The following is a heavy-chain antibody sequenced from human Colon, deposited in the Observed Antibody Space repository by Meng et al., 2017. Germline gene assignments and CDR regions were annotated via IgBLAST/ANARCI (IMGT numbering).Heavy chain of an antibody. V-gene: IGHV4-61*02. CDR2: DYTSGST. J-gene: IGHJ4*02. D-gene: IGHD5-24*01. CDR1: GGSISSGSNY. CDR3: ARAELRDGYNCYSAGDFDY. Sequence: LRLSCTVSGGSISSGSNYWSWIGQPAGKGLEWIGRDYTSGSTNYNPSLKSQVTISGDTSTSQFSLKLSSVTAAGTAVYYCARAELRDGYNCYSAGDFDYWGQGTLVTVSS.